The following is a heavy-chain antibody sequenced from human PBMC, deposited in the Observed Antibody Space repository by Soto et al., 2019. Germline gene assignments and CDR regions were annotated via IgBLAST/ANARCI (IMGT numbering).Heavy chain of an antibody. J-gene: IGHJ4*01. CDR3: AKDSHWAIISPTHDY. D-gene: IGHD2-2*01. Sequence: GGSLRLSCVASGFIFSSDSMNWVRQAPGKGLEWVSSISSNRGYIYYADSVKGRFAVSRDNAKNMLYLQMNSLRAEDAAIYYCAKDSHWAIISPTHDYWGHGTLVTVSS. CDR2: ISSNRGYI. V-gene: IGHV3-21*04. CDR1: GFIFSSDS.